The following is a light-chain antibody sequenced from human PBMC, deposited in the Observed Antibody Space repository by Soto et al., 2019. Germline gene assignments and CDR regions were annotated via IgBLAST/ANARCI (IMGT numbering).Light chain of an antibody. Sequence: DIQMTQSPSSLSASVGDRVTITCRASQSISSYLNRYQQKPGKAPKLLIYAASSLQSGVPSRFSGSGSGTDFTLTISSPQPEDFATYYCQQSYSTPYTFGQGTKLEIK. CDR2: AAS. J-gene: IGKJ2*01. CDR1: QSISSY. V-gene: IGKV1-39*01. CDR3: QQSYSTPYT.